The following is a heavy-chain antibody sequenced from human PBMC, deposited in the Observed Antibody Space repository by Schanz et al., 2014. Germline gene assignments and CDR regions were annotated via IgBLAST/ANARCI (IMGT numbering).Heavy chain of an antibody. J-gene: IGHJ4*02. CDR2: ISGSGGST. D-gene: IGHD6-19*01. CDR1: GFTFSSYA. CDR3: AASSGWHPSTDY. V-gene: IGHV3-23*01. Sequence: DVHLLESGGGLVQPGGSLRLSCAASGFTFSSYAMSWVRQAPGKGLEWVSAISGSGGSTYYADSVKGRFTISRDNSKNTLYLQMNSLRAEDTAVYYCAASSGWHPSTDYWGQGTLVTVSS.